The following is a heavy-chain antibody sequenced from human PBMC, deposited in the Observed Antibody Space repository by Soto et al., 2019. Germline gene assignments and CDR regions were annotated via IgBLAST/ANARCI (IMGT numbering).Heavy chain of an antibody. Sequence: LRLSCAASGFTFSDSAMHWVRQASGKGLEWVGRIRSKANSYATAYAASVKGRFTISRDDSKNTAYLQMNSLKTEDTAVYYCTRLDIVVVPAATYYYYYGMDVWGQGTTVTVSS. D-gene: IGHD2-2*01. V-gene: IGHV3-73*01. CDR3: TRLDIVVVPAATYYYYYGMDV. J-gene: IGHJ6*02. CDR1: GFTFSDSA. CDR2: IRSKANSYAT.